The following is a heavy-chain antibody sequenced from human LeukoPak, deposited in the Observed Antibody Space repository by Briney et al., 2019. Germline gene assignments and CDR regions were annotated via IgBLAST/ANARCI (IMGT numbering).Heavy chain of an antibody. V-gene: IGHV3-30*04. Sequence: GGSLTLSGAASGFTFGSYAMHWVRQAPGKGLERVAVIAHDQTNRFYADSVKGRFIISRDNSMNTLYLRMNSLRPEDTAVYFCERDLLPGAPDYFDHWGQGTLATVSS. CDR2: IAHDQTNR. J-gene: IGHJ4*02. CDR3: ERDLLPGAPDYFDH. D-gene: IGHD2-2*01. CDR1: GFTFGSYA.